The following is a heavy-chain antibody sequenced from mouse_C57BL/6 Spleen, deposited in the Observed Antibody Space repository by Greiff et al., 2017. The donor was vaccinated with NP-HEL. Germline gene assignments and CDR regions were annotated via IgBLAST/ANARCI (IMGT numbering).Heavy chain of an antibody. D-gene: IGHD1-2*01. CDR3: ARGGGPLPPLYWYFDV. CDR1: GYTFTSYW. Sequence: QVQLQQPGAELVKPGASVKLSCKASGYTFTSYWMHWVKQRPGQGLEWIGMIHPNSGSTNYNEKFKSKATLTVDKSYSTAYMQLSSLTSEDSAVYYWARGGGPLPPLYWYFDVWGTGTTVTVSS. J-gene: IGHJ1*03. V-gene: IGHV1-64*01. CDR2: IHPNSGST.